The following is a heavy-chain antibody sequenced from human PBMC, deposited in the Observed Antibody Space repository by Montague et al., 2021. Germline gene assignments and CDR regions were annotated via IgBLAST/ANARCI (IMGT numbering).Heavy chain of an antibody. D-gene: IGHD1-26*01. Sequence: SETLSLTCAVYGGSFSGHYWSWIRQPPGKGLEWIGEINHSGSTNYNPSLKSRATMSVDTSKNQFSLNLSLVTAADTAVYYCARYLHTSKYSGSHYRSRQYGRDVWGQGTTVPVSS. J-gene: IGHJ6*02. CDR2: INHSGST. CDR1: GGSFSGHY. CDR3: ARYLHTSKYSGSHYRSRQYGRDV. V-gene: IGHV4-34*01.